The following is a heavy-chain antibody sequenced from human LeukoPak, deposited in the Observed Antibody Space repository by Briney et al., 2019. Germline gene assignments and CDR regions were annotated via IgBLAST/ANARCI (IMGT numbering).Heavy chain of an antibody. CDR3: ARSGQWELLGY. J-gene: IGHJ4*02. Sequence: GGSLRLSCAASGFTFSSYAMHWVRQAPGKGLEYVSAISSNGGSTYYANSVKGRFTISRDNSKNTLYLQMNSLRAEDTAVYYCARSGQWELLGYWGQGTLVTVSS. CDR1: GFTFSSYA. CDR2: ISSNGGST. D-gene: IGHD1-26*01. V-gene: IGHV3-64*01.